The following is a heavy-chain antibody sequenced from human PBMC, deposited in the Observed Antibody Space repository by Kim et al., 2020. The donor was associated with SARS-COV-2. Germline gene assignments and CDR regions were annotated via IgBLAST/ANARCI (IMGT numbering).Heavy chain of an antibody. V-gene: IGHV3-23*01. CDR2: ISGSGGST. Sequence: GGSLRLSCAASGFTFSSYAMSWVRQAPGKGLEWVSAISGSGGSTYYADSVKGRFTISRDNSKNTLYLQMNSLRAEDTAVYYCAKRSDYYGSGSYYTLLYYFDYWGQGTLVTVSS. J-gene: IGHJ4*02. CDR1: GFTFSSYA. D-gene: IGHD3-10*01. CDR3: AKRSDYYGSGSYYTLLYYFDY.